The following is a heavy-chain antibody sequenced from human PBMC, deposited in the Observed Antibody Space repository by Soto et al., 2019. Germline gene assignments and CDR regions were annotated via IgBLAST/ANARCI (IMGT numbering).Heavy chain of an antibody. D-gene: IGHD3-22*01. CDR1: GYSFTSYW. CDR2: IDPSDSYT. V-gene: IGHV5-10-1*01. CDR3: ARGGYYDSSGYYYVHYYGMDV. J-gene: IGHJ6*02. Sequence: GESLKISCKGSGYSFTSYWISWVRQMPGKGLEWMGRIDPSDSYTNYSPSFQGHVTISADKSISTAYLQWSSLKASDTAMYYCARGGYYDSSGYYYVHYYGMDVWGQGTTVTVSS.